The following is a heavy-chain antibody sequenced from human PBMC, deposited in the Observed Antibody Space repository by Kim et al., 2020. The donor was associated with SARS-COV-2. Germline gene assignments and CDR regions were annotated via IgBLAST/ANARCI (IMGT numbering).Heavy chain of an antibody. V-gene: IGHV3-23*01. CDR1: GFTFSSYA. J-gene: IGHJ5*02. D-gene: IGHD2-8*01. CDR2: ISDSGGST. CDR3: AKDGRDILLIGAYH. Sequence: GGSLRLSCAASGFTFSSYAMSWVRQAPGKGLEWVSAISDSGGSTYYADSVKGRFTISRDNSKNTLYLHMNSLRAEDTAVYYCAKDGRDILLIGAYHWGQGTLVTVSS.